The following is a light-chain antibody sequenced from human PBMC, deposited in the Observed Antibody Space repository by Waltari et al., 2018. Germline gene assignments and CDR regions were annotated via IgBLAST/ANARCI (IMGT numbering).Light chain of an antibody. CDR3: QQVHDYPYT. J-gene: IGKJ2*01. CDR1: QGISSS. CDR2: SAS. V-gene: IGKV1-9*01. Sequence: IQLTPSPSSLSASFGERIPITCRASQGISSSVAWYQQKPGKAPKLLIYSASSLQSGVPSRFGGSGSGTDFTLTIASLQPEDFATYYCQQVHDYPYTFGQGTRLEI.